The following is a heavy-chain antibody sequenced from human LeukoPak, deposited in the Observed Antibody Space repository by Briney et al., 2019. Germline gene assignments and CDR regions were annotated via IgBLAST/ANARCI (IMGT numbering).Heavy chain of an antibody. CDR2: INTYNGGT. CDR1: GYSFTGYY. J-gene: IGHJ5*02. CDR3: ARDGVYYDILTGSSSAGRYNWFDP. Sequence: ASVKVSCKASGYSFTGYYIHWVRQAPGQGLEWMGWINTYNGGTNYAQKFQGRVTITADESTSTAYMELSSLRSEDTAVYYCARDGVYYDILTGSSSAGRYNWFDPWGQGTLVTVSS. V-gene: IGHV1-2*02. D-gene: IGHD3-9*01.